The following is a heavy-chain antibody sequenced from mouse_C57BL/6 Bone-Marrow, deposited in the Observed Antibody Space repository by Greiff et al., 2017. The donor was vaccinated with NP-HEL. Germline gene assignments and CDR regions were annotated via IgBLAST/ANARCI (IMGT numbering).Heavy chain of an antibody. V-gene: IGHV3-6*01. Sequence: VQLQQSGPGLVKPSQSLSLTCSVTGYSITSGYYWNWIRQFPGNKLEWMGYISYDGSNNYNPSLKNRISITRDTSKNQFFLKLNSVTTEDTATYYCARAVYDGYYSWFAYWGQGTLVTVSA. J-gene: IGHJ3*01. D-gene: IGHD2-3*01. CDR1: GYSITSGYY. CDR2: ISYDGSN. CDR3: ARAVYDGYYSWFAY.